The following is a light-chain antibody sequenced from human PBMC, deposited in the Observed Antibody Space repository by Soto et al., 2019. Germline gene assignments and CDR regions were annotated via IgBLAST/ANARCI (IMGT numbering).Light chain of an antibody. Sequence: QSALTQPASVSGSPGQSITISCTGTSSDVGAYKYVSWYQQHPGKAPKLMIYDVSHRPSGVSNRFSGSKSGNTASLTISGLQAEDEAAYYCSSYTTTGALEFGGGTQLTVL. CDR2: DVS. V-gene: IGLV2-14*01. CDR1: SSDVGAYKY. CDR3: SSYTTTGALE. J-gene: IGLJ7*01.